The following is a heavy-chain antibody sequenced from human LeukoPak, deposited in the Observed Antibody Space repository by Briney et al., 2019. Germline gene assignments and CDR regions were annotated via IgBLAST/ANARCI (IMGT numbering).Heavy chain of an antibody. V-gene: IGHV4-39*01. CDR1: GDSVSSSNYY. CDR2: IYYSGST. CDR3: ARGFRGASFDY. Sequence: SETLSLTCTVSGDSVSSSNYYWAWIRQPPGKGLEWIGNIYYSGSTYYNPSLKSRLTISVDTSKNQFSLKLTSVTAADTAVYYCARGFRGASFDYWGQGTLVTVSS. J-gene: IGHJ4*02. D-gene: IGHD1-26*01.